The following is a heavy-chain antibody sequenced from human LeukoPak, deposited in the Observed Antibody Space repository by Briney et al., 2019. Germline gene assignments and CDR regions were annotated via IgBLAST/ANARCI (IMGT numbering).Heavy chain of an antibody. CDR1: GSTFSGYP. J-gene: IGHJ4*02. CDR3: ARDRGPRTGFMVREAYDY. CDR2: ISYDGSDK. Sequence: PGGSLRLSCAASGSTFSGYPTHWVRQTPGKGLEWVAVISYDGSDKHYADPVKGRFTISRDNSKNTVYLQMSSLRAEDTAVYYCARDRGPRTGFMVREAYDYWGQGTLVTVSS. D-gene: IGHD3-10*01. V-gene: IGHV3-30-3*01.